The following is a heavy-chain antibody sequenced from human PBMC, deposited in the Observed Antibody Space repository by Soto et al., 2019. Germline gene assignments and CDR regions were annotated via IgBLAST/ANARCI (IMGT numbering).Heavy chain of an antibody. J-gene: IGHJ6*02. CDR1: GGTFSSYA. Sequence: ASVKVSCKASGGTFSSYAISWVRQAPGQGLEWMGGIIPIFGTANYAQKFQGRVTITADKSTSTAYMELSSLRSEDTAVYYCARDCSSTSCYSSNYHYYYGMDVWGQGTTVTVSS. CDR2: IIPIFGTA. CDR3: ARDCSSTSCYSSNYHYYYGMDV. D-gene: IGHD2-2*01. V-gene: IGHV1-69*06.